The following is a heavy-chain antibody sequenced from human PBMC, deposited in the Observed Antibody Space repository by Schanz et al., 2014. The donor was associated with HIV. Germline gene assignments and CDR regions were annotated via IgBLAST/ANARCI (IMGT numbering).Heavy chain of an antibody. V-gene: IGHV3-30-3*01. CDR3: ARDVSHDSSGHYSDYYYGMDV. D-gene: IGHD3-22*01. CDR2: ISYDGSNK. Sequence: VQLLESGGGLVQPGGSLRLSCAASTFTFNNYDMGWVRQAPGKGLEWVAVISYDGSNKNYADSVKGRFTISRDNSKNTLYLQMNSLRAEDTAVYYCARDVSHDSSGHYSDYYYGMDVWGQGTTVTVSS. CDR1: TFTFNNYD. J-gene: IGHJ6*02.